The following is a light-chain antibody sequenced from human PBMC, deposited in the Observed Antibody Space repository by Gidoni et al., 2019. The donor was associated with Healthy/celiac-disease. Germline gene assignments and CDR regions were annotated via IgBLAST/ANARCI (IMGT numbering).Light chain of an antibody. CDR2: EAS. J-gene: IGKJ4*01. CDR3: QQNNKWPLT. V-gene: IGKV3-11*01. Sequence: ILLPQSPATLSLSPGERATLSCRASQIVSSYLAWYQQKPGQAPRLLNYEASSRATGIPARISGSGSGTDFTLTISSLEPEDFADYYCQQNNKWPLTFXEXTKVEIK. CDR1: QIVSSY.